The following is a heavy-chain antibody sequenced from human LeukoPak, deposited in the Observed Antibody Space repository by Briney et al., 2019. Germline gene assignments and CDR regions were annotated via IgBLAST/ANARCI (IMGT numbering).Heavy chain of an antibody. J-gene: IGHJ3*02. CDR1: EFSVGSNY. V-gene: IGHV3-66*01. D-gene: IGHD6-13*01. Sequence: GGSLRLSCAASEFSVGSNYMTWVRQAPGKGLEWVSLIYSGGSTYYADSVKGRFTISRDNSKNTLYLQMNSLRAEDTAVYYCAKDEDSSSWHWAAFDIWGQGTMVTVSP. CDR2: IYSGGST. CDR3: AKDEDSSSWHWAAFDI.